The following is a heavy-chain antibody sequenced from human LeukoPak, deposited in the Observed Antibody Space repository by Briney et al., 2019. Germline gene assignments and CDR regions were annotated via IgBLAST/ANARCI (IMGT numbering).Heavy chain of an antibody. CDR3: VRSTRYYFDY. V-gene: IGHV3-30*02. J-gene: IGHJ4*02. CDR1: GFSFSSYG. D-gene: IGHD3-16*02. Sequence: GGSLRLSCAASGFSFSSYGMHWVRLAPGKGLEWVAFIWSDGSDKYYADSVKGRFTISRDNSKNTVYLQMNSLRPEDTAVYYCVRSTRYYFDYWGQGTLVTVS. CDR2: IWSDGSDK.